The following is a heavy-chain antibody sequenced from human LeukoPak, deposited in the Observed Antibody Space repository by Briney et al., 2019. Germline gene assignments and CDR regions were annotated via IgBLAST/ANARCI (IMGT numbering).Heavy chain of an antibody. J-gene: IGHJ4*02. CDR2: IYSGGST. Sequence: GGSLRLSCAASGFTVSSNYMSWVRQAPGKGLERVSVIYSGGSTYYADSVKGRFTISRDNSKNTLYLQMNSLRAEDTAVYYCARDRYSYGPPNFDYWGQGTLVTVSS. V-gene: IGHV3-66*01. CDR1: GFTVSSNY. CDR3: ARDRYSYGPPNFDY. D-gene: IGHD5-18*01.